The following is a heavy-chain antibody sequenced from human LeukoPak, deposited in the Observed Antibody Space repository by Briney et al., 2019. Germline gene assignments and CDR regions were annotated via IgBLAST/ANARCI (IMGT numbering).Heavy chain of an antibody. CDR2: ISYDGSNK. J-gene: IGHJ4*02. V-gene: IGHV3-30*18. CDR3: AKERAEDPMITFGGVIY. Sequence: PGGSLRLSCAASGFTFSSYGMDWVRQAPGKGLEWVAVISYDGSNKYYADSVKGRFTISGDNSKNTLYLQMNSLRAEDTAVYYCAKERAEDPMITFGGVIYWGQGTLVTVSS. D-gene: IGHD3-16*01. CDR1: GFTFSSYG.